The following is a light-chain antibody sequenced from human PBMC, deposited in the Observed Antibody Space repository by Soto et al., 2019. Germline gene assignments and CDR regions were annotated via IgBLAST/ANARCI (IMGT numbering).Light chain of an antibody. CDR3: QQSFNNPYT. V-gene: IGKV1-39*01. Sequence: DIQMTQSPSSLSASVGDTVTITCRASQSIDRYLNWYQQKPGKAPKLLIYAASILESGVPSRFSGIGSGTDFALTISSLQPEDFVIYYCQQSFNNPYTFGQGTKVEIK. J-gene: IGKJ2*01. CDR1: QSIDRY. CDR2: AAS.